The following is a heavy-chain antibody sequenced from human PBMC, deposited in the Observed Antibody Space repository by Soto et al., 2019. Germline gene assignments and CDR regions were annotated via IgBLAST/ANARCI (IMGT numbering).Heavy chain of an antibody. Sequence: GGSLRLSCVVPGITFTSHGMNWVRQAPGKGLEWVAIIWNDGSIKYYADSVRGRFTISRDNSKNTLYLQMNSLSAEDTAVYYCARDAYWNYDLWGRGTLVTVSS. CDR3: ARDAYWNYDL. D-gene: IGHD1-1*01. CDR1: GITFTSHG. J-gene: IGHJ4*02. CDR2: IWNDGSIK. V-gene: IGHV3-33*01.